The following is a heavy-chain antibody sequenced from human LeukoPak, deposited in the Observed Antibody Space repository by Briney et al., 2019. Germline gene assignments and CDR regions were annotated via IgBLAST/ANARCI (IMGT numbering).Heavy chain of an antibody. J-gene: IGHJ6*02. CDR3: ARRGIAAAHNYGMDV. CDR1: GGSISTYY. CDR2: IYYSGST. Sequence: PSETLSLTCTVSGGSISTYYWSWIRQPPGKGLEWIGYIYYSGSTNYTPSLKSRVAISVDTSKNQFSLKLSSVTAADTAVYYCARRGIAAAHNYGMDVWGQGTTVTVSS. D-gene: IGHD6-13*01. V-gene: IGHV4-59*08.